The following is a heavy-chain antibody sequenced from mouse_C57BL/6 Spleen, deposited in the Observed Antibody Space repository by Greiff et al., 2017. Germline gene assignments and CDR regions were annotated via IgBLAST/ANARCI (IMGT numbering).Heavy chain of an antibody. J-gene: IGHJ4*01. D-gene: IGHD2-1*01. CDR1: GFTFSDYG. Sequence: EVQLKESGGGLVKPGGSLKLSCAASGFTFSDYGMHWVRQAPEKGLEWVAYISSGSSTIYYADTVKGRFTISRDNAKNTLFLQMTSLRSEDTAMYYCARVYYDNLLYYAMDYWGQGTSVTVSS. V-gene: IGHV5-17*01. CDR2: ISSGSSTI. CDR3: ARVYYDNLLYYAMDY.